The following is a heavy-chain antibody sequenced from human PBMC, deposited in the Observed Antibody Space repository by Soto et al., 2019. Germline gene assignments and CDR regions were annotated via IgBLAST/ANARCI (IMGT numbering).Heavy chain of an antibody. D-gene: IGHD3-16*02. CDR1: GFTVSSKY. V-gene: IGHV3-66*01. Sequence: PGGSLRLSCAASGFTVSSKYMSWVRQAPGKGLEWVSVIYSGGSTYYADSVKGRFTISRDNSKNTLYLQMNSLRAEDTAVYYCARAFIGDYFDYWGQGTLVTVSS. CDR2: IYSGGST. J-gene: IGHJ4*02. CDR3: ARAFIGDYFDY.